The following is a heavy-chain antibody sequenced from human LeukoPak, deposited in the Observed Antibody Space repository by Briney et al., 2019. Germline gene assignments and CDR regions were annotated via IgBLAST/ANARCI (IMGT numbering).Heavy chain of an antibody. CDR1: GFTFSSSW. CDR2: IKEDGTAK. V-gene: IGHV3-7*01. D-gene: IGHD2-15*01. CDR3: ARVFSGSDY. Sequence: GGSLRLSCAASGFTFSSSWMAWVRQAPGKGLEWVGNIKEDGTAKNYVVSVRGRFTISRDNAKNSLYLQMNSLRAEDTAIYYCARVFSGSDYWGQGTPVTVSS. J-gene: IGHJ4*02.